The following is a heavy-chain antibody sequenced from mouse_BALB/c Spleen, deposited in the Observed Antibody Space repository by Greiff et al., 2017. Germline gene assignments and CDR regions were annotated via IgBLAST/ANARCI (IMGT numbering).Heavy chain of an antibody. CDR3: ARDDGYSFDY. CDR1: GFTFSSYG. D-gene: IGHD2-3*01. CDR2: ISSGGSYT. V-gene: IGHV5-6*01. J-gene: IGHJ2*01. Sequence: EVMLVESGGDLVKPGGSLKLSCAASGFTFSSYGMSWVRQTPDKRLEWVATISSGGSYTYYPDSVKGRFTISRDNPKNTLFLQMTSLRSEDTAMYYCARDDGYSFDYWGQGTTLTVSS.